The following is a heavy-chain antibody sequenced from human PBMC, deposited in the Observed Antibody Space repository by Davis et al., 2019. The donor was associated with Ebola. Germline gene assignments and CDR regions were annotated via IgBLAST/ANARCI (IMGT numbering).Heavy chain of an antibody. J-gene: IGHJ4*02. CDR3: ARDPYYYDSSGYYSSRYFDY. V-gene: IGHV1-69*13. CDR1: GGTFSSYA. Sequence: SVKVSCKASGGTFSSYAISWVRQAPGQGLEWMGGIIPIFGTANYAQKFQGRVTITADESTSTAYMELSSLRSEDTAVYYCARDPYYYDSSGYYSSRYFDYWGQGTLVTVSS. D-gene: IGHD3-22*01. CDR2: IIPIFGTA.